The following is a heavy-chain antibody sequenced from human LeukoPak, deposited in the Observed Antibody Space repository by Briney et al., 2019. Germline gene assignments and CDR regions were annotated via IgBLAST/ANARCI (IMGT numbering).Heavy chain of an antibody. J-gene: IGHJ4*02. CDR3: ARPNPAFGY. Sequence: SETLSLTCTVSGGSISSSSYYWGWIRQPPGKGLEWIGSIYYSGSTYYNPSLKSRVTISVDTSKNQFSLKLSSVTAADTAVYYCARPNPAFGYWGQGTLVTVSS. D-gene: IGHD1-14*01. V-gene: IGHV4-39*01. CDR1: GGSISSSSYY. CDR2: IYYSGST.